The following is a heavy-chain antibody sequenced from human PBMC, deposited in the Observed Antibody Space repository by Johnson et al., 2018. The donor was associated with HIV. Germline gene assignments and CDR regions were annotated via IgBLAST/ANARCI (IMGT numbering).Heavy chain of an antibody. CDR3: ARERNYGDSDDAFDI. V-gene: IGHV3-9*01. D-gene: IGHD4-17*01. CDR1: GFTFDDYA. J-gene: IGHJ3*02. Sequence: VQLVESGGGLVQPGRSLRLSCAASGFTFDDYAMHWVRQAPGKGLEWVSGISWNSGSIGYADSVKGRFTISRDNAKNSLYLQMNSLRAEDTALYYCARERNYGDSDDAFDIWGQGTMVTVSS. CDR2: ISWNSGSI.